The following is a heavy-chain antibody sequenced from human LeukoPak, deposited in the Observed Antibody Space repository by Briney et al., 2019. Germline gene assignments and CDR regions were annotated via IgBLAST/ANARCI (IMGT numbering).Heavy chain of an antibody. J-gene: IGHJ4*02. D-gene: IGHD5-18*01. V-gene: IGHV5-10-1*01. CDR3: ARARVDTAMADFDY. CDR1: GYRFGNYW. CDR2: IDPIDSYT. Sequence: GESLKISCKGSGYRFGNYWIAWVRQMPGKGLEWMGGIDPIDSYTTYSPSFQGHVTISADKSIATVYLQWSGLKASDTAMYYCARARVDTAMADFDYWGQGALVTVSS.